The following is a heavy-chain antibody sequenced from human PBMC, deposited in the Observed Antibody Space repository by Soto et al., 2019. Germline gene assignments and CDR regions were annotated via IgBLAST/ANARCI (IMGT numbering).Heavy chain of an antibody. Sequence: SGPTLVNPTQTLTLTCTFSGFSLSTSGMCVSWIRQPPGKALEWLARIDWDDDKYYSTSLKTRLTISKDTSKNQVVLTMTNMDPVDTATYYCARIDSSPSLGYGMDVWGQGTTVTVSS. D-gene: IGHD6-6*01. J-gene: IGHJ6*02. CDR2: IDWDDDK. V-gene: IGHV2-70*11. CDR1: GFSLSTSGMC. CDR3: ARIDSSPSLGYGMDV.